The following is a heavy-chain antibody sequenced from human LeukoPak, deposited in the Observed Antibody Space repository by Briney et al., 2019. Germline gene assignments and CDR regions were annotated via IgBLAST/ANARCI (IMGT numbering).Heavy chain of an antibody. V-gene: IGHV3-30*09. CDR1: GFSFSSYS. CDR3: VSPTADYPFLYYFDS. J-gene: IGHJ4*02. CDR2: ISSDGNSK. D-gene: IGHD5-12*01. Sequence: GGSLRLSCAASGFSFSSYSIHWVRKAPGKGLEWVAVISSDGNSKNFALSAKGRFAISRDNSKNTLFLQMNNLRSEDTALYYCVSPTADYPFLYYFDSWGQGTLVTVSS.